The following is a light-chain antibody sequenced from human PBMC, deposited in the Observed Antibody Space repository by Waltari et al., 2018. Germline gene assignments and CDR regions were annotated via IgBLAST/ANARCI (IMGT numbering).Light chain of an antibody. CDR2: DVT. V-gene: IGLV2-11*01. CDR1: SSDVGGYKY. Sequence: QSALTQPRSVSGSPGQSVTISCAGTSSDVGGYKYVSWDQQHPGKAPKPVVSDVTQRPPGVPGRFSGSKSGTTASLTISGLQAEDEAEYYCCSYAGGSYVFGTGTKVTVL. J-gene: IGLJ1*01. CDR3: CSYAGGSYV.